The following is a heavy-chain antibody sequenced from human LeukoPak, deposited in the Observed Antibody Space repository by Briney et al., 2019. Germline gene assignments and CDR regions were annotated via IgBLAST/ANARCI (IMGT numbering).Heavy chain of an antibody. CDR2: INPSGGST. J-gene: IGHJ4*02. CDR3: ARGAVAYCGGDCYSTLDY. D-gene: IGHD2-21*02. V-gene: IGHV1-46*01. Sequence: ASVKVSCKASGYTFTSYYMHWVRQAPGQGLEWMGIINPSGGSTSYAQKFQGRVTTTRDTSTSTVYMELSSLRSEDTAVYYCARGAVAYCGGDCYSTLDYWGQGTLVTVSS. CDR1: GYTFTSYY.